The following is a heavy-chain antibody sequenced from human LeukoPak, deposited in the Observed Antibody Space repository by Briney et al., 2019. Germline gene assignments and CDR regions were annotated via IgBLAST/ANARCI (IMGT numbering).Heavy chain of an antibody. CDR1: GYTFNVYG. Sequence: ASVKVSCKASGYTFNVYGISWVRQAPGQGLEWMGWISGYNGDTDYAQKLQGRVTMPTDTSTSTAYMALRSLSSAETAVAYCVRDVVGGPRSYRFDADAFDIWGQGTVVTVSS. J-gene: IGHJ3*02. D-gene: IGHD3-16*01. V-gene: IGHV1-18*01. CDR2: ISGYNGDT. CDR3: VRDVVGGPRSYRFDADAFDI.